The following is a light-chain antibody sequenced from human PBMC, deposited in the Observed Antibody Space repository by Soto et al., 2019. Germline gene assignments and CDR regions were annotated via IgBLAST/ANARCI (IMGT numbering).Light chain of an antibody. Sequence: QSVLTQPASVSGSPGQSITISCTGTNSDVGGYNYVSWFQQHPGKAPKLMIYEVTNRPSGVSNRFSGSKSGNTASLTISGLQAEDKADYYCSSYTSSSTQVFGTGTKVTVL. CDR1: NSDVGGYNY. CDR2: EVT. J-gene: IGLJ1*01. V-gene: IGLV2-14*01. CDR3: SSYTSSSTQV.